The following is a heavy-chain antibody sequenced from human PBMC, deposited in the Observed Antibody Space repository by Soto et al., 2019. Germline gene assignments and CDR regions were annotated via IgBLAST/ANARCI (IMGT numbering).Heavy chain of an antibody. CDR2: INPSGGST. J-gene: IGHJ4*02. D-gene: IGHD3-22*01. Sequence: GASVKVSCKASGYTFTSYYMHWARQAPGQGLEWMGIINPSGGSTSYAQKFQGRVTMTRDTSTSTVYMELSSLRSEDTAVYYCARDRTYYYDSSGYYLLYWGQGTLVTVSS. CDR1: GYTFTSYY. V-gene: IGHV1-46*01. CDR3: ARDRTYYYDSSGYYLLY.